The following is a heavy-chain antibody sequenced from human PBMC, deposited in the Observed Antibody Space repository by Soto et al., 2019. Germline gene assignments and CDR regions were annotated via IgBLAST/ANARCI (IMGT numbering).Heavy chain of an antibody. Sequence: QVQLQESGPGLVRPSGTLSLTCAVSGASISSTTSGNWWSWVRQPPGKGLEWIGEIYHSGSTNYNPSLKRRVTMSVDKSKNQFSLKLSSVTAADTAVYYCARMVGPTLVDFWGQGTLVTVSS. CDR3: ARMVGPTLVDF. CDR2: IYHSGST. D-gene: IGHD1-26*01. V-gene: IGHV4-4*02. CDR1: GASISSTTSGNW. J-gene: IGHJ4*02.